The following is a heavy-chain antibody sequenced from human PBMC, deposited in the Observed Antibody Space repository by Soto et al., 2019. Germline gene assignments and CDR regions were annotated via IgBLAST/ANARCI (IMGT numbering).Heavy chain of an antibody. V-gene: IGHV2-5*02. CDR3: AHKRAHCIGTDCYHWFDP. J-gene: IGHJ5*02. D-gene: IGHD2-2*01. CDR2: IYWDDDE. Sequence: QITLKESGPTLVKPTQTLTLTCTFSGFSLSTSGVAVGWIRQPPGKALEWLALIYWDDDERYSPSLKTRLTITKDTSKTHVFLTMTNMDPVDTATYYRAHKRAHCIGTDCYHWFDPWGQGTLVTVSS. CDR1: GFSLSTSGVA.